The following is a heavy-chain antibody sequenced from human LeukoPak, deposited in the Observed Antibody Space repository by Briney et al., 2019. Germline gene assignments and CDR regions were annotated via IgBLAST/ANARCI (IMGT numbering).Heavy chain of an antibody. V-gene: IGHV5-51*01. CDR3: ARLTRSGIAVAGPLYGMDV. Sequence: GESLKISCKGSGYSLTSYWIGWVRQMPGKGLEWMGIIYPGDSDTRYSPSFQGQVTISADKSISTAYLQWSSLKASDTAMYYCARLTRSGIAVAGPLYGMDVWGQGTTVTVSS. CDR1: GYSLTSYW. CDR2: IYPGDSDT. J-gene: IGHJ6*02. D-gene: IGHD6-19*01.